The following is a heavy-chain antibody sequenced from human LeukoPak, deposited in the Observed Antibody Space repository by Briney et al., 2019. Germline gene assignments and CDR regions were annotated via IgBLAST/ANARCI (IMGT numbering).Heavy chain of an antibody. CDR2: ISSSSSTI. J-gene: IGHJ4*02. D-gene: IGHD1-26*01. V-gene: IGHV3-11*01. CDR1: GFTFSDYY. CDR3: ARDSYWRTGRERGLFDY. Sequence: PGGSLRLSCAASGFTFSDYYMSWIRQAPGKGLEWVSYISSSSSTIYYADSVKGRFTISRDNAKNSLYLQMNSLRAEDTAVYYCARDSYWRTGRERGLFDYWGQGTPVTVSS.